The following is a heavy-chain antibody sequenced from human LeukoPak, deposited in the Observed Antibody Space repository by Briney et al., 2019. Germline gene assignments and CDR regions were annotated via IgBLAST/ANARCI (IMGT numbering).Heavy chain of an antibody. Sequence: GGSLGLSCAASGFTFDDYGMSWVRQAPGKGLEWVSGINWNGGSTGYADSVKGRFTISRDNAKNSLYLQMNSLRAEDTALYYCARAVNDFWSGSYDYWGQGTLVTVSS. CDR1: GFTFDDYG. V-gene: IGHV3-20*04. CDR3: ARAVNDFWSGSYDY. D-gene: IGHD3-3*01. J-gene: IGHJ4*02. CDR2: INWNGGST.